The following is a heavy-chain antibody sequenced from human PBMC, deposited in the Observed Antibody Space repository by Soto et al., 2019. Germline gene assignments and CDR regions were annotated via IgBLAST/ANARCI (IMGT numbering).Heavy chain of an antibody. Sequence: QVHLVESGGDFVKSGGSLRISCSASGITFTDSYMSWIRQSPGKGLEWISYINSGSTYIKYSDSVRGRFTISRDNAKKLLFLQMTNLRVEDTGIYFCATDFRRFDIWGQGTLVTVSS. CDR2: INSGSTYI. CDR3: ATDFRRFDI. V-gene: IGHV3-11*05. J-gene: IGHJ4*02. CDR1: GITFTDSY.